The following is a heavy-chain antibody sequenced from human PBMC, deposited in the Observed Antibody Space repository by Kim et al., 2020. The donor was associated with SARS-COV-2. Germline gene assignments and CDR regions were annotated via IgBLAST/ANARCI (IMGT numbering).Heavy chain of an antibody. CDR2: IYYSGST. D-gene: IGHD6-13*01. V-gene: IGHV4-39*01. CDR3: ARSSSSSWGYYYGMDV. CDR1: GGSISSSSYY. J-gene: IGHJ6*02. Sequence: SETLSLTCTVSGGSISSSSYYWGWIRQPPGKGLEWIGSIYYSGSTYYNPSLKSRVTISVDTSKNQFSLKLSSVTAADTAVYYCARSSSSSWGYYYGMDVWGQGTTVTVSS.